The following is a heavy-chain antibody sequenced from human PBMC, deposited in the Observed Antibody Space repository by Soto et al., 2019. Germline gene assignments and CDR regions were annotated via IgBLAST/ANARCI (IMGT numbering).Heavy chain of an antibody. J-gene: IGHJ4*02. Sequence: QVQLVESGGGVVQPGRSLRLSCATSGFTFSNCAMHWVRQAPGKGLEWVAVIWYDGSNKYYADSMKGRFTISRDNSKNTLYLQMNSLRADDTDIYYCARDFSMTTVTMGSWGQGTLVTVSS. D-gene: IGHD4-17*01. CDR2: IWYDGSNK. CDR1: GFTFSNCA. V-gene: IGHV3-33*01. CDR3: ARDFSMTTVTMGS.